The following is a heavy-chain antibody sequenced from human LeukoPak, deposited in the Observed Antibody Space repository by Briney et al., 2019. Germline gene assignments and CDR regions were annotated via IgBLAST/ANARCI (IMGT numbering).Heavy chain of an antibody. D-gene: IGHD2-15*01. CDR3: ARKLRLAGNWFDP. CDR2: IIPISGTT. CDR1: GGTFSSYA. J-gene: IGHJ5*02. Sequence: ASVKVSCKASGGTFSSYAITWVRQAPGQGLEWMGKIIPISGTTNYAQKFQGRVTFTAAEYTSTAYMELSSLRYEDTALYYCARKLRLAGNWFDPWGQGTLVTVSS. V-gene: IGHV1-69*13.